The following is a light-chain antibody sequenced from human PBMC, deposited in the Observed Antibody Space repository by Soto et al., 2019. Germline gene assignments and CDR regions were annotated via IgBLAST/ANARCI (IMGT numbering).Light chain of an antibody. Sequence: QSVLTQPPSVSGAPGQRVTISCSGSSSNIGAGYDVHWYQQFPGTAPKLLMYGNRYRPAGVPDRFSGSNSGTAAALAITGLQDEDEADYYCQSYDTSVSGSVFGGGTKVTVL. J-gene: IGLJ2*01. CDR3: QSYDTSVSGSV. CDR2: GNR. V-gene: IGLV1-40*01. CDR1: SSNIGAGYD.